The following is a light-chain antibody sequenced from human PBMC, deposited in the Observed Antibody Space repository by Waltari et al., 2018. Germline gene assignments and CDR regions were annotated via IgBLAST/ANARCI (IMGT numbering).Light chain of an antibody. CDR1: QSVLSRSNNKNY. CDR2: WAS. V-gene: IGKV4-1*01. Sequence: DIVLTQSPDSLAVSLGERATINCKSSQSVLSRSNNKNYLGGEQQKPGQPPKMLITWASTRESGVPDRFSGSGSGTDFTLTISGLQAEDVAVYFCQQCYTFPYTFGQGTQLEIK. J-gene: IGKJ2*01. CDR3: QQCYTFPYT.